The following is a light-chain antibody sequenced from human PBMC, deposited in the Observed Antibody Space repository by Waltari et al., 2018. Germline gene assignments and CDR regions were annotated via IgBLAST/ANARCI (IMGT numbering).Light chain of an antibody. J-gene: IGLJ2*01. V-gene: IGLV1-51*01. CDR2: DND. CDR3: GTWDSSLSAEV. CDR1: RSNIGPNY. Sequence: QSVLTQPPSVSAAPRPKVTISCSGDRSNIGPNYVSWYQQVSGPAPKLLIYDNDKRPSGIPDRFSGSKSGTSATLDITGLQTGDEADYYCGTWDSSLSAEVFGGGTKLTVL.